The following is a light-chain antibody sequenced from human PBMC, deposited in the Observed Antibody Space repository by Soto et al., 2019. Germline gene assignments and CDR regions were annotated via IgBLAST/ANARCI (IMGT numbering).Light chain of an antibody. Sequence: EIVLTQSPATLSFSPGERSTLSFRASQSVRSNLAWYQQKPGQAPRLLIYGASTRATGIPARFSGRGSGTEFTLTISSLQSEDFAVYYCQQYNNWLWTFGQGTKVDIK. CDR1: QSVRSN. J-gene: IGKJ1*01. CDR3: QQYNNWLWT. V-gene: IGKV3-15*01. CDR2: GAS.